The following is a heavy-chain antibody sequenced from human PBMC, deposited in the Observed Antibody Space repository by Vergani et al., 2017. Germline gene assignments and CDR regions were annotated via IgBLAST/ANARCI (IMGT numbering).Heavy chain of an antibody. CDR2: INWNGDNT. CDR1: GFIFDSNG. V-gene: IGHV3-20*04. D-gene: IGHD6-19*01. Sequence: EVQLVESGGGLVQPGGSLRLSCAGNGFIFDSNGMSWVRQVPGKGLEWVSGINWNGDNTGYADSVKGRFTISRDNAKNSLYLQMNSLRVEDTALYYCAREASSGFYDYFDYWGQGTLVTVSS. CDR3: AREASSGFYDYFDY. J-gene: IGHJ4*02.